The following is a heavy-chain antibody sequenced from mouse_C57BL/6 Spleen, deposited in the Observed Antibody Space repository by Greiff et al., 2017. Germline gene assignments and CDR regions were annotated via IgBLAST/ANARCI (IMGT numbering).Heavy chain of an antibody. J-gene: IGHJ4*01. CDR3: ARSTTVVAPYAMDY. CDR1: GYTFTDYY. CDR2: IYPGSGNT. Sequence: QVQLKESGAELVRPGASVKLSCKASGYTFTDYYINWVKQRPGQGLEWIARIYPGSGNTYYNEKFKGKATLTAEKSSSTAYMQLSSLTSEDSAVYFCARSTTVVAPYAMDYWGQGTSVTVSS. V-gene: IGHV1-76*01. D-gene: IGHD1-1*01.